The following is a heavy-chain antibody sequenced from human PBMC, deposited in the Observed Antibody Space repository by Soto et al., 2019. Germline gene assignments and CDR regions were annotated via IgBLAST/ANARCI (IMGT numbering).Heavy chain of an antibody. D-gene: IGHD2-21*02. CDR2: INAGNGNT. CDR3: ARSIVVVTARDY. V-gene: IGHV1-3*05. J-gene: IGHJ4*02. CDR1: GYTFTSYA. Sequence: QVQLVQSGAEEKKPGASVKVSCKASGYTFTSYAMNWVRQAPGQRLEWMVWINAGNGNTNYSQKFQGRVTITRDTSASTAYMELSSLRSEDTAVYYCARSIVVVTARDYWGQGTLVTVSS.